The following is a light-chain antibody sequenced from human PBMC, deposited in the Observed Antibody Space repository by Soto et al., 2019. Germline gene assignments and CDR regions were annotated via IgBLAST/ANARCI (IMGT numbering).Light chain of an antibody. J-gene: IGKJ1*01. CDR1: QSVTNN. V-gene: IGKV3-15*01. Sequence: EIVMTQSPATLSVSPGERATLSCRASQSVTNNLAWYQQNPGQAPRLLIYGASSRATGIPARFSGSGSGTDFTLTISSLQSEDFAVYYCQQYNSWPQTFGQGTKVEIK. CDR2: GAS. CDR3: QQYNSWPQT.